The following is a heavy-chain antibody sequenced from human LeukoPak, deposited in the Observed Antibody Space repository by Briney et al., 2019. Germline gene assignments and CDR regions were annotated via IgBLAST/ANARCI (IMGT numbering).Heavy chain of an antibody. CDR2: IYYSGSN. CDR3: ARTGDFEAEYVDY. Sequence: PSETLSLTCTVSGGSISGGDYCWSWIRQPPGKGLEWIGYIYYSGSNYSNPSLKSRFTISVGPSKNQFSLKLNSVTAPDKGVYYCARTGDFEAEYVDYWGQGTLVTVSS. D-gene: IGHD7-27*01. V-gene: IGHV4-30-4*01. J-gene: IGHJ4*02. CDR1: GGSISGGDYC.